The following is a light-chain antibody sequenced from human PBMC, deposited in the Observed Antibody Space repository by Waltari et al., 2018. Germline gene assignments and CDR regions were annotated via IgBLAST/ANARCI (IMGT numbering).Light chain of an antibody. CDR3: SSFTTSSTVV. CDR2: DVR. V-gene: IGLV2-14*03. J-gene: IGLJ2*01. Sequence: QSALTQPASVSGSPGQSITIPCTGTSSDVGGYSYVSWYQHHPGKVPKLIIFDVRKRPSGVSNRFSGSKSGNTASLTVSGLQTEDEADYYCSSFTTSSTVVFGGGTKLTVL. CDR1: SSDVGGYSY.